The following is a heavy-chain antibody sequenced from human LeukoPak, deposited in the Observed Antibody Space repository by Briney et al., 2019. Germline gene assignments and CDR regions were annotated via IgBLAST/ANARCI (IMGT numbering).Heavy chain of an antibody. J-gene: IGHJ4*02. CDR3: ARHCRVAAAGNSKNFDY. CDR1: GDSISTSNSY. CDR2: IYYSGST. V-gene: IGHV4-39*01. D-gene: IGHD6-13*01. Sequence: SETLSLTCTVSGDSISTSNSYWGWIRQPPGKGLEWIGSIYYSGSTYYNPSLKSRVTISVDTSKNQFSLKLSSVTAADTAVYYCARHCRVAAAGNSKNFDYWGQGTLVTVSS.